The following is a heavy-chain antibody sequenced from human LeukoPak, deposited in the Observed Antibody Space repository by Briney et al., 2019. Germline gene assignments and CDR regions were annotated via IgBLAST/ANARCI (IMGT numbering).Heavy chain of an antibody. CDR3: ASLTAVRLGYFDY. J-gene: IGHJ4*02. CDR1: GGSIGSGDYY. V-gene: IGHV4-30-4*01. Sequence: PSETLSLTCTVSGGSIGSGDYYWSWIRQPPGKGLEWTGYIYYMGRTYYNPSLKSRVTISVDTSKNQFSLKLSSVTAADTAGYYCASLTAVRLGYFDYWGQGTLVTVSS. D-gene: IGHD3-16*01. CDR2: IYYMGRT.